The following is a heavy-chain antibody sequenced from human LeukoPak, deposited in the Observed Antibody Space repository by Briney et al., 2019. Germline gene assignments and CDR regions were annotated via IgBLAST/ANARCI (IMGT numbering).Heavy chain of an antibody. Sequence: GSLRLSCAASGFTFSSYAMSWIRQPPGKGLEWIGEINHSGSTNYNPSLKSRVTISVDTSKNQFSLKLSSVTAADTAVYYCARMGYYDSSGYYYFDYWGQGTLVTVSS. CDR3: ARMGYYDSSGYYYFDY. CDR1: GFTFSSYA. D-gene: IGHD3-22*01. CDR2: INHSGST. V-gene: IGHV4-34*01. J-gene: IGHJ4*02.